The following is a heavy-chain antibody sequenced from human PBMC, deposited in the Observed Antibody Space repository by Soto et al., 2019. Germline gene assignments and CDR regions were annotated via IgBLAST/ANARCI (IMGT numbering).Heavy chain of an antibody. J-gene: IGHJ4*02. D-gene: IGHD5-12*01. V-gene: IGHV3-48*03. CDR1: GFAFSSYE. CDR2: ISSSGKTI. CDR3: ARDPEKYCGYDLGIDY. Sequence: GGSLRLSCAASGFAFSSYEMNWVRQAPGKGLEWVSYISSSGKTIYYAVSVKGRFTISRDNAKNSLYLQMNSLRAEDTAVYYCARDPEKYCGYDLGIDYWGQGTLVTVYS.